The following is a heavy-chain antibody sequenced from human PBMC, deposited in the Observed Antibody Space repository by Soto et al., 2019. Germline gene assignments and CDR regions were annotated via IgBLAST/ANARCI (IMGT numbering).Heavy chain of an antibody. CDR3: ASGNWFDP. CDR2: IDPEDGET. V-gene: IGHV1-24*01. J-gene: IGHJ5*02. Sequence: ASVKVSCKVSGYTLTELSMHWVRQAPGKGLEWMGWIDPEDGETSYAQKFQGRVTMTRNTSISTAYMELSSLRSEGTAVYYCASGNWFDPWGQGTQVTVSS. D-gene: IGHD6-25*01. CDR1: GYTLTELS.